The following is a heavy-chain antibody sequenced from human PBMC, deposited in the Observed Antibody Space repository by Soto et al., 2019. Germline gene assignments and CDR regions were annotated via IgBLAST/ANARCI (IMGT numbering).Heavy chain of an antibody. J-gene: IGHJ4*02. CDR3: AKKGYYPSGKINLFDS. V-gene: IGHV4-38-2*01. Sequence: SETLSLTCAVSGYSIDSDYYWGWIRQPPGKGLEWIGSVDHSGRTYYSPSLRSRLTIFIDTSKNQFALRLTSVTAADTAMYFCAKKGYYPSGKINLFDSWGPGTLVTVSS. CDR2: VDHSGRT. D-gene: IGHD3-10*01. CDR1: GYSIDSDYY.